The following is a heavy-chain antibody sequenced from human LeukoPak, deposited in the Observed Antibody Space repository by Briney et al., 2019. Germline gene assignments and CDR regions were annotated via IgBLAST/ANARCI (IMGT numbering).Heavy chain of an antibody. CDR3: ASRRITIFGVASNDAFDI. J-gene: IGHJ3*02. D-gene: IGHD3-3*01. Sequence: SETLSLTCTVSGGSISSGDYYWSWIRQPPGKGLEWIGYIYYSGSTYYNPSLKSRVTISVDTSKNQFSLKLSSVTTADTAVYSCASRRITIFGVASNDAFDIWGQGTMVTVSS. CDR2: IYYSGST. CDR1: GGSISSGDYY. V-gene: IGHV4-30-4*08.